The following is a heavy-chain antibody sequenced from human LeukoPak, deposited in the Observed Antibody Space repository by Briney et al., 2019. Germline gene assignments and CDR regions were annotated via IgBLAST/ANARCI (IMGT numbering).Heavy chain of an antibody. D-gene: IGHD3-22*01. CDR1: GGSISSYY. CDR3: ASSGYSGWYFDL. Sequence: SETLSLTCTVSGGSISSYYWSWIRQPPGKGLEWIGYIYYSGSTNYNPSLKSRVTISVDTSKNQFSLKLSSVTAADTAVYYCASSGYSGWYFDLWGRGTLVTVSS. V-gene: IGHV4-59*01. CDR2: IYYSGST. J-gene: IGHJ2*01.